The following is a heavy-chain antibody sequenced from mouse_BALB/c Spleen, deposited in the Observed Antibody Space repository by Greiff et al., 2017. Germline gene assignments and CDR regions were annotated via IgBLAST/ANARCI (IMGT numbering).Heavy chain of an antibody. J-gene: IGHJ4*01. CDR3: ARWLPHYYAMDY. V-gene: IGHV14-3*02. D-gene: IGHD2-2*01. CDR1: GFNIKDTY. Sequence: EVQVVESGAELVKPGASVKLSCTASGFNIKDTYMHWVKQRPEQGLEWIGRIDPANGNTKYDPKFQGKATITADTSSNTAYLQLSSLTSEDTAVYYCARWLPHYYAMDYWGQGTSVTVSS. CDR2: IDPANGNT.